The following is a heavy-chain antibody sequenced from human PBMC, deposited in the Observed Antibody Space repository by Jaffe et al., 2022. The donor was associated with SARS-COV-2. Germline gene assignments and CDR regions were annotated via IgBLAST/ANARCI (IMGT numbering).Heavy chain of an antibody. Sequence: EVQLLESGGGLVQPGGSLTLSCAASGFSFSSYATSWVRQAPGKGLEWVATVSGSGGSTFYADSVKGRFTISRDNSKNTLSLRMNSLRVEDTAVYYCAKDTRGTSNYDWGLDCWGQGTLVTVSS. CDR1: GFSFSSYA. D-gene: IGHD3-16*01. CDR2: VSGSGGST. J-gene: IGHJ4*02. CDR3: AKDTRGTSNYDWGLDC. V-gene: IGHV3-23*01.